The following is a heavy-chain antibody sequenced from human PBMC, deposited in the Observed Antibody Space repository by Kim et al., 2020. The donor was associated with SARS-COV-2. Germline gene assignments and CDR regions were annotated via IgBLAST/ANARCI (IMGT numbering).Heavy chain of an antibody. CDR1: GFTFSGYA. V-gene: IGHV3-NL1*01. D-gene: IGHD3-16*01. J-gene: IGHJ6*01. CDR3: AKERGFRFGWGIYY. CDR2: ISWDGSTK. Sequence: GGSLRLSCAASGFTFSGYAMHWVRQAPGKGLEWVSGISWDGSTKDYADSVKGRFTISRDYAKNSLYQQMNSMSAEDTALYYWAKERGFRFGWGIYY.